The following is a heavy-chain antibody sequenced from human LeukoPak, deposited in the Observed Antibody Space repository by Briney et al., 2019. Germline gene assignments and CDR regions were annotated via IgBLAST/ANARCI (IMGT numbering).Heavy chain of an antibody. D-gene: IGHD5-24*01. Sequence: GSLRLSCAASGFTFSNYWMSWVRQAPGKGLGWVANINKDESEKYYVDSVKGRFTISRDNSKNTLFLQMNSLRDDDTAVYYCVRGVGVSRFNYFDPWGQGTLVVVSS. V-gene: IGHV3-7*02. CDR1: GFTFSNYW. J-gene: IGHJ5*02. CDR3: VRGVGVSRFNYFDP. CDR2: INKDESEK.